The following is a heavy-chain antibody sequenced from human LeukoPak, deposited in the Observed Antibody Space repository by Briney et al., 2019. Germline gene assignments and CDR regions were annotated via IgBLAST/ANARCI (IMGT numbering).Heavy chain of an antibody. D-gene: IGHD5-18*01. V-gene: IGHV4-34*01. CDR1: GGSFSGYY. CDR2: INHSGST. Sequence: SETLSLTCAVYGGSFSGYYWSWIRQPPGKGLEWLGEINHSGSTNYNPSLKSRVTISVDTSKNQFSLKLSSVTAADTAVYYCARVGRRGYRVNNWFDPWGQGTLVTVSS. J-gene: IGHJ5*02. CDR3: ARVGRRGYRVNNWFDP.